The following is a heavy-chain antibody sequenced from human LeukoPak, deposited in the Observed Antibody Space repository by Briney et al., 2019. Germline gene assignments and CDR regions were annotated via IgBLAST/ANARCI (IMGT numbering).Heavy chain of an antibody. Sequence: GRSLRLSCAASGFTFDDYAMHWVRQAPGKGLEWVSGISWNSGSIGYADSVKGRFTISRDNAKNSLYLQMNSLRAEDTAVYYCARGVGYCSSTSCYWWFDPWGQGTLVTVSS. CDR1: GFTFDDYA. CDR2: ISWNSGSI. D-gene: IGHD2-2*01. V-gene: IGHV3-9*01. J-gene: IGHJ5*02. CDR3: ARGVGYCSSTSCYWWFDP.